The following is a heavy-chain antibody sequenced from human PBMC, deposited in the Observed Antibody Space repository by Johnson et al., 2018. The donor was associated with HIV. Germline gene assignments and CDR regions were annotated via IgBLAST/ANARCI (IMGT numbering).Heavy chain of an antibody. CDR2: ISGSGLST. CDR1: GFTFSSYA. Sequence: EVRLVESGGGLVQPGGSLRLSCAASGFTFSSYAMSWVRQAPGKGLEWVSDISGSGLSTHYADSVKGRFTISRDKSKDTLYLQMSSLRAEDTAVYYCAKGRGYDYDALDFWGQGTMVTVSS. CDR3: AKGRGYDYDALDF. J-gene: IGHJ3*01. V-gene: IGHV3-23*04. D-gene: IGHD5-12*01.